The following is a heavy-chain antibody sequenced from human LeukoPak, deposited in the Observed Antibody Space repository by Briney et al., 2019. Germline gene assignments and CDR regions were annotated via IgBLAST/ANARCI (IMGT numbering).Heavy chain of an antibody. V-gene: IGHV3-33*01. D-gene: IGHD5-18*01. J-gene: IGHJ4*02. CDR1: GFTFSRYA. CDR3: ARVDTAMGSLDY. CDR2: VWYDGSNE. Sequence: GGSLRLSCAASGFTFSRYAMHWVRQAPGKGMEGVAIVWYDGSNENYVDSVKGRFTISRDNAKNTLYLQMNSLGAEDTAVYFCARVDTAMGSLDYCGQGILVTVSS.